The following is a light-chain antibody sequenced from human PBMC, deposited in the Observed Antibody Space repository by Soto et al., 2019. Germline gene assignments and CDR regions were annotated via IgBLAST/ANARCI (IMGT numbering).Light chain of an antibody. Sequence: EMVLTQSPGTLSLSPGERATLSCRASQSVSSSYLAWYQQKPGQAPRLLIYGASSRATGIPDRFSGSGAGTDFTLTISRLEPEDFVVYYCQQYGSSPRVTFGQGTKVEIK. J-gene: IGKJ1*01. CDR1: QSVSSSY. CDR2: GAS. V-gene: IGKV3-20*01. CDR3: QQYGSSPRVT.